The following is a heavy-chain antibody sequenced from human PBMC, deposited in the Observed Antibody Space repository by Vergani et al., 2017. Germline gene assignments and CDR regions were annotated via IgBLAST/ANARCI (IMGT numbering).Heavy chain of an antibody. D-gene: IGHD3-10*01. Sequence: QVQLVESGGGVVQPGRSLRLSCAASGFTFSSYGMHWVRQAPGKGLEWVAVISYDGSNKYYADSVKGRFTISRDNSKNTLYLQMNSLRAEDTAVYYCAKDDNLGFGYWGQGTTVTVSS. CDR3: AKDDNLGFGY. CDR2: ISYDGSNK. V-gene: IGHV3-30*18. CDR1: GFTFSSYG. J-gene: IGHJ4*03.